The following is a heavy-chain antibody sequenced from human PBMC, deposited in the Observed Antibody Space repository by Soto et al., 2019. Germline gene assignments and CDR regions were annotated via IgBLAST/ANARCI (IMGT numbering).Heavy chain of an antibody. CDR3: ARHRRSSGWFKGDYYYYGMDV. J-gene: IGHJ6*02. V-gene: IGHV5-51*01. CDR2: IYPGDSDT. CDR1: GYSFTSYW. D-gene: IGHD6-19*01. Sequence: PGESLKISCKGSGYSFTSYWIGWVRQMPGKGLEWMGIIYPGDSDTRYSPSFQGQVTISADKSISTAYLQWSSLKASDTAMYYCARHRRSSGWFKGDYYYYGMDVWGQGTTVTVSS.